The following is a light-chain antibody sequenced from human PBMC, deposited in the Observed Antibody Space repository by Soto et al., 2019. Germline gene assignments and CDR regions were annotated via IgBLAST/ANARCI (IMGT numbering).Light chain of an antibody. V-gene: IGKV3-15*01. CDR1: QSVSSN. Sequence: EIVMTQSPATLSVSPGERATLSCRAIQSVSSNLAWYQQKPAQAPRLXIYGAPTRATGIPARFSGSGSGTELTLTLSSLQSEDFAVYDGQQYNNWPTVTFGQGTKVDIK. CDR2: GAP. J-gene: IGKJ1*01. CDR3: QQYNNWPTVT.